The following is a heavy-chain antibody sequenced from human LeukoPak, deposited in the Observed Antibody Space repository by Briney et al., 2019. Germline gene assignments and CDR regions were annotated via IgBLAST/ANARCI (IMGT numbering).Heavy chain of an antibody. Sequence: GGSLRLSCAASGFTFSSYWMHWVRQTPGRGLVWVSRISTDGSSTSYADSVKGRFTISRDNAKNTLYLQMNSLRAEDTAVYYCARDSACYDYWGQGTLVTVSS. CDR1: GFTFSSYW. D-gene: IGHD2-15*01. CDR2: ISTDGSST. CDR3: ARDSACYDY. J-gene: IGHJ4*02. V-gene: IGHV3-74*01.